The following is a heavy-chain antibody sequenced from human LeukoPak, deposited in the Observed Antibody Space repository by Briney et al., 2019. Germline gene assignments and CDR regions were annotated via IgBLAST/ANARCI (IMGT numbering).Heavy chain of an antibody. CDR1: GFTFSSYG. CDR3: AKDGYYGYYYDSSGYLEYYFDY. Sequence: GGSLRLSCAASGFTFSSYGMHWVRQAPGKGLEWVAVISYDGSNKYYADSVKGRFTISRDNSKNTLYLQMNSLRAEDTAVYYCAKDGYYGYYYDSSGYLEYYFDYWGQGTLVTVSS. J-gene: IGHJ4*02. V-gene: IGHV3-30*18. CDR2: ISYDGSNK. D-gene: IGHD3-22*01.